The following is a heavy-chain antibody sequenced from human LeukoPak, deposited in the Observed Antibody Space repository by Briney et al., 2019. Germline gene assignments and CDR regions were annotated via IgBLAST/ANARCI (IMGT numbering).Heavy chain of an antibody. CDR2: IGGSGGKT. V-gene: IGHV3-23*01. D-gene: IGHD5-12*01. J-gene: IGHJ4*02. Sequence: GGSLRLSCAASGFTFSSYSMNWVRQAPGKGLEWVSAIGGSGGKTHYAESVRGRFTISRDNSKNTLSLQMTSLRAEDTAIYYCARDGYNNYWYIDFWGQGTLVTVSS. CDR1: GFTFSSYS. CDR3: ARDGYNNYWYIDF.